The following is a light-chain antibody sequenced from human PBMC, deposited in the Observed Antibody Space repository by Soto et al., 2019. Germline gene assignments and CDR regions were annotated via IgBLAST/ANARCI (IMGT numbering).Light chain of an antibody. CDR3: QQYNNWPPWT. V-gene: IGKV3-15*01. CDR2: GAS. Sequence: EIVMTQSPATLSVSPGERATLSCRASQSVSSNLAWYQQKPGQAPRLLLYGASTRATGIPARFSGSGSGTEFNLTISSLQSEDFAVYYCQQYNNWPPWTFGQGTKLEIK. CDR1: QSVSSN. J-gene: IGKJ2*02.